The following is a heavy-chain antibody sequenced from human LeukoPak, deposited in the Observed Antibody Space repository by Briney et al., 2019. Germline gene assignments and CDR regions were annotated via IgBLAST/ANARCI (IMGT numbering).Heavy chain of an antibody. CDR2: IRSDGSDA. Sequence: GGSLRLSCAASGFTFSDTWMHWVRQVPGKGLVWVSRIRSDGSDARYAESVKGRFTISRDNSKNTLYLQMNSLRAEDTAVYYCARVRYSSGWYLGYYYYYMDVWGKGTTVTISS. D-gene: IGHD6-19*01. CDR3: ARVRYSSGWYLGYYYYYMDV. J-gene: IGHJ6*03. CDR1: GFTFSDTW. V-gene: IGHV3-74*01.